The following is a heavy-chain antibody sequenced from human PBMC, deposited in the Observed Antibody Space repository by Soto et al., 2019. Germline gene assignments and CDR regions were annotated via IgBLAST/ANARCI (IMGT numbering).Heavy chain of an antibody. CDR3: ATYGYNYDGYFDY. Sequence: SETLSLTCTVSGGSISSYYWRWIRQPPGKGLEWIGYIYYSGSTNYNPSLKSRVTISVDTSKNQFSLKLSSVTAADTAVYYCATYGYNYDGYFDYWGQGTLVTVSS. CDR1: GGSISSYY. D-gene: IGHD5-12*01. V-gene: IGHV4-59*01. J-gene: IGHJ4*02. CDR2: IYYSGST.